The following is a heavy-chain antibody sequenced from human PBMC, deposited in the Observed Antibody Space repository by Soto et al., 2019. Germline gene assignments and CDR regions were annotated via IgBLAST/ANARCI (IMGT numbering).Heavy chain of an antibody. J-gene: IGHJ6*02. V-gene: IGHV3-21*01. Sequence: GGSLRLSCAASGFNFNNFGMNWFRQAPGKGLEWVSSIRTSSSYIYYAESVKGRFTISRDNAKKSLYLEMNRLGVEDTAVYYCARDRAPFCGGDCGLVDVWGQGTSVTVS. CDR3: ARDRAPFCGGDCGLVDV. CDR2: IRTSSSYI. CDR1: GFNFNNFG. D-gene: IGHD2-21*02.